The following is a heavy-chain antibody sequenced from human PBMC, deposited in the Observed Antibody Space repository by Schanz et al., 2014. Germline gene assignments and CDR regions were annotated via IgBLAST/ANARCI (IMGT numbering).Heavy chain of an antibody. Sequence: QVQLVQSGAEVKKPGASVKVSCKASGYTFSSYGITWVRQAPGQGLEWMGWITAYNGDTNYALKLQGRVTMTTDTSTGTAYMELRCLRSDDTALYYCTRGGYSYALSAFDIWGQGTMVTVSS. D-gene: IGHD5-18*01. CDR1: GYTFSSYG. J-gene: IGHJ3*02. CDR3: TRGGYSYALSAFDI. V-gene: IGHV1-18*01. CDR2: ITAYNGDT.